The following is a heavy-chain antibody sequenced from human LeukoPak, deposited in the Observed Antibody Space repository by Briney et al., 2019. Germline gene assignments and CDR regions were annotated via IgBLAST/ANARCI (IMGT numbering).Heavy chain of an antibody. CDR1: GFTFSSYS. Sequence: GGSLRLSCAASGFTFSSYSMNWVRQAPGKGLEWVSYISSSSSTIYYADSVKGRFTISRDNAKNSLYLQMNSLRAEDTAVYYCASSYGSGSYYTRFDYWGQGTLVTVSS. J-gene: IGHJ4*02. CDR3: ASSYGSGSYYTRFDY. V-gene: IGHV3-48*04. CDR2: ISSSSSTI. D-gene: IGHD3-10*01.